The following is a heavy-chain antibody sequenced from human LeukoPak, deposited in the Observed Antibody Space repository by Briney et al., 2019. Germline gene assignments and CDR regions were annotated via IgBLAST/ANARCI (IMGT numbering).Heavy chain of an antibody. J-gene: IGHJ4*02. CDR3: AKDISSSGWYGHYFDY. D-gene: IGHD6-19*01. V-gene: IGHV3-30*04. Sequence: PGRSLRLSCAASGFTFSSYAMHWVRQAPGKGLEWVAVISYDGSNKYYADSVKGRFTISRDNSKNTLYLQMNSLRAEDTAVYYCAKDISSSGWYGHYFDYWGQGTLVTVSS. CDR2: ISYDGSNK. CDR1: GFTFSSYA.